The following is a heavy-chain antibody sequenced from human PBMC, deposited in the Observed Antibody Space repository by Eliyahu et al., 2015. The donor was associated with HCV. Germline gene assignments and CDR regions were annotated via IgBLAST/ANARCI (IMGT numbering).Heavy chain of an antibody. CDR3: AGGITMVQGVIPYYYYYMDV. CDR2: IYTSGST. Sequence: QVQLQESGPGLVKPSETLSLTCTVSGGSISXYXWXWIRQPAGKGLEWIGRIYTSGSTNYNPSLKSRVTMSVDTSKNQFSLKLSSVTAADTAVYYCAGGITMVQGVIPYYYYYMDVWGKGTTVTVSS. D-gene: IGHD3-10*01. V-gene: IGHV4-4*07. J-gene: IGHJ6*03. CDR1: GGSISXYX.